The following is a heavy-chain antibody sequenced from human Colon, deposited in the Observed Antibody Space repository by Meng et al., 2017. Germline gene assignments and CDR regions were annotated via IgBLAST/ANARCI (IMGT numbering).Heavy chain of an antibody. J-gene: IGHJ4*02. D-gene: IGHD4-23*01. Sequence: QVQVVEAGAEVQEPGSSVKGSCKPSGYPFSHYALHCVRQAPGQRLEWMGWINPGNGDTKSSHKFQGRLTITRDTSASTAYMELSSLRSEDTAVYYCAKDQDFGGTPNSWGQGTLVTVSS. CDR2: INPGNGDT. CDR3: AKDQDFGGTPNS. CDR1: GYPFSHYA. V-gene: IGHV1-3*01.